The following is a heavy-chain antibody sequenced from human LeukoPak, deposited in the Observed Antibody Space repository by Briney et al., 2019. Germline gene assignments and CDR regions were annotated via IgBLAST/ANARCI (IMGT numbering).Heavy chain of an antibody. CDR3: AKDILRWAFDY. CDR1: GFTFSTNA. V-gene: IGHV3-23*01. J-gene: IGHJ4*02. Sequence: GGSLRLSWAASGFTFSTNAMAWVCQAPGKGLEWVSAFGGTGGAINYADSVKGRFTISRDNSKGILYLQMTSLRAEDTAVYYCAKDILRWAFDYWGQGILVTVSS. D-gene: IGHD4-23*01. CDR2: FGGTGGAI.